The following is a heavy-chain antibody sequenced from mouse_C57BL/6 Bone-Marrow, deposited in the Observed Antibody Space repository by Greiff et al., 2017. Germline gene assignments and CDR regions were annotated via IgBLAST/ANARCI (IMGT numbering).Heavy chain of an antibody. J-gene: IGHJ4*01. V-gene: IGHV2-5*01. CDR3: AKASNYAGASMDY. Sequence: VQLVESGPGLVQPSQSLSITCTVSGFSLTSYGVHWVRQSPGKGLEWLGVIWRGGSTDYNAAFMSSLSITTDNSKSQVFLKMNSLQADDTAIYYCAKASNYAGASMDYWGQGTSVTVSS. D-gene: IGHD2-5*01. CDR2: IWRGGST. CDR1: GFSLTSYG.